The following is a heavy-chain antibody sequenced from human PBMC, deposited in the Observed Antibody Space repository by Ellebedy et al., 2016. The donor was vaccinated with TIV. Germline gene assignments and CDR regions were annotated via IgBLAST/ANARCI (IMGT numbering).Heavy chain of an antibody. CDR3: ARRKSSGLPVPDY. Sequence: GGSLRLSCAASGFTFSDYYMSWIRQAPEKGLEWVSYISSSGSTIYYADSVKGRFTISRDNAKNSLYLQMNSLRAEDTAVYYCARRKSSGLPVPDYWGQGTLVTVSS. J-gene: IGHJ4*02. CDR2: ISSSGSTI. D-gene: IGHD3-22*01. V-gene: IGHV3-11*01. CDR1: GFTFSDYY.